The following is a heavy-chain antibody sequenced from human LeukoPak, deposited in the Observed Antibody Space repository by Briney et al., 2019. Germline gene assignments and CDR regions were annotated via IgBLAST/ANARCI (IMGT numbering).Heavy chain of an antibody. V-gene: IGHV3-30*04. D-gene: IGHD6-13*01. J-gene: IGHJ4*02. CDR2: ISYDGSNK. Sequence: GGSLRLSCAASGFTFSSYAMHWVRQAPGEGLEWVAVISYDGSNKYYADSVKGRFTISRDNSKNTLYLQMNSLRAEDTAVYYCARAQLPYSSSAAHDYWGQGTLVTVSS. CDR3: ARAQLPYSSSAAHDY. CDR1: GFTFSSYA.